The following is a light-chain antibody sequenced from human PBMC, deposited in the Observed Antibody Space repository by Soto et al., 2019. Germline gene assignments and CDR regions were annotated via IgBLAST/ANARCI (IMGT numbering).Light chain of an antibody. J-gene: IGKJ1*01. Sequence: DIQMTQSPSTLSASVGDRITMTCRASQSISSRLAWYQQKPGKAPKLLIYKASSLERGVPSRFSGSGSGTEFTLTISSLQPDDFATYYCQQYNSYPWTFGQGTKVELK. CDR3: QQYNSYPWT. V-gene: IGKV1-5*03. CDR2: KAS. CDR1: QSISSR.